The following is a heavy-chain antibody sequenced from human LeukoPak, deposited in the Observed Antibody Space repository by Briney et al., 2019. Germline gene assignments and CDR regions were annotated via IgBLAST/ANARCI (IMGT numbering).Heavy chain of an antibody. Sequence: ASVKVSCKASGYTFTGYYMHWVRQAPGQGLEWMGRINPNSGGTNYAQKFQGRVTTTRDTSISTAYMELSRLRSDDTAVYYCARDSLEWLSFDYWGQGTLVTVSS. D-gene: IGHD3-3*01. CDR1: GYTFTGYY. CDR2: INPNSGGT. J-gene: IGHJ4*02. CDR3: ARDSLEWLSFDY. V-gene: IGHV1-2*06.